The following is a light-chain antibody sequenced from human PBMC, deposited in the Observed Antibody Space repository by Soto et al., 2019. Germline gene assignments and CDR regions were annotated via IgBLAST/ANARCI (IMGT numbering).Light chain of an antibody. Sequence: DIQMTQSPSTLSASIGYIVTITCRASQSISSWLAWYQQKPGKAPKLLIYDASSLKSGVPARFSGSGSGTEFTLTISSLLPDDFATYYWQQYNVYPITFGHGTKVDIK. J-gene: IGKJ3*01. CDR2: DAS. CDR1: QSISSW. CDR3: QQYNVYPIT. V-gene: IGKV1-5*01.